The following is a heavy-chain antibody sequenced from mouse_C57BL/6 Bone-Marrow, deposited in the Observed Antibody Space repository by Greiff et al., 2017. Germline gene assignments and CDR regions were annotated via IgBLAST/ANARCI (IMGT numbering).Heavy chain of an antibody. D-gene: IGHD2-2*01. Sequence: QVQLQQPGAELVKPGASVKLSCKASGYTFTSYWMQWVKQRPGQGLEWIGEIVPSDGNTNYNQKFKGKATLTVDTSSSTAYMPLSSLPSEDSAVYYCARLYGYLWYFDVWGAGTTVTVSS. V-gene: IGHV1-50*01. CDR1: GYTFTSYW. J-gene: IGHJ1*01. CDR3: ARLYGYLWYFDV. CDR2: IVPSDGNT.